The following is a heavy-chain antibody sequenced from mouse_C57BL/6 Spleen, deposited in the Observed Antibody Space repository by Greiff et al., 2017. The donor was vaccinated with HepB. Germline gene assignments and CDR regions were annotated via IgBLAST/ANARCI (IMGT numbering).Heavy chain of an antibody. Sequence: QVQLKESGPELVKPGASVKLSCKASGYTFTSYDINWVKQRPGQGLEWIGWIYPRDGSTKYNEKFKGKATLTVDTSSSTAYMELHSLTSEDSAVYFCARSSLSTMVTTFAYWGQGTLVTVSA. CDR3: ARSSLSTMVTTFAY. CDR2: IYPRDGST. J-gene: IGHJ3*01. CDR1: GYTFTSYD. V-gene: IGHV1-85*01. D-gene: IGHD2-2*01.